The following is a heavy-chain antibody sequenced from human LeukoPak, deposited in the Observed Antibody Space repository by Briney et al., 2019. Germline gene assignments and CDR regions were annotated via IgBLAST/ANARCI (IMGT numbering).Heavy chain of an antibody. D-gene: IGHD6-13*01. Sequence: GGSLRLSCAASGFTFSGSTMNWVRQAPGKGLEWVSFISTSSSYIYYADSVRGRFTISRDNAKNSLYLQMNSLRAEDTAVYYCASPYSSRWYELCYWGQGTLVTVSS. CDR3: ASPYSSRWYELCY. J-gene: IGHJ4*02. CDR2: ISTSSSYI. CDR1: GFTFSGST. V-gene: IGHV3-21*01.